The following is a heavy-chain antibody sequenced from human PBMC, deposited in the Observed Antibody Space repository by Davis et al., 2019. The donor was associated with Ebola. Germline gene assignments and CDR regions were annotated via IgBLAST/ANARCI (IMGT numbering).Heavy chain of an antibody. CDR2: IKQDGSDT. D-gene: IGHD6-25*01. V-gene: IGHV3-7*04. J-gene: IGHJ5*02. CDR1: GFIFSAYW. Sequence: PAGSLRLSCAASGFIFSAYWMSWVRQAPGRGLEWVAKIKQDGSDTYYLASVKGRFTISRDNAKNSLYLQINSLRAEDTAVYYCAKDSGWQMSPWGQGTLVAVSS. CDR3: AKDSGWQMSP.